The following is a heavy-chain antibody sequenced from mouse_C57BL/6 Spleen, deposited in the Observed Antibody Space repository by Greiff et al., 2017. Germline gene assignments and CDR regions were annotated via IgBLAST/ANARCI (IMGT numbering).Heavy chain of an antibody. CDR2: INYDGSST. Sequence: VQLQESEGGLVQPGSSMKLSCTASGFTFSDYYMAWVRQVPEKGLEWVANINYDGSSTYYLDSLKSRFIISRDNAKNILYLQMSSLKSEDTATYYCARDRDSYWYFDVWGTGTTVTVSS. V-gene: IGHV5-16*01. J-gene: IGHJ1*03. CDR1: GFTFSDYY. CDR3: ARDRDSYWYFDV.